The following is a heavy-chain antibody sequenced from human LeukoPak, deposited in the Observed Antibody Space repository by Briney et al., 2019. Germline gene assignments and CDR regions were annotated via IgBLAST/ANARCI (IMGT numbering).Heavy chain of an antibody. J-gene: IGHJ6*03. Sequence: SETLSLTCSVSGDSMSLYYWSWLRQPPGKGLEWIGHIYRSGSTIYNPSLKSRVTISVDTPKNQFSLRLSSVTAADTAVYYCARHPGKKYYQYYIDVWGKGTTVTVSS. V-gene: IGHV4-4*09. CDR1: GDSMSLYY. CDR3: ARHPGKKYYQYYIDV. CDR2: IYRSGST.